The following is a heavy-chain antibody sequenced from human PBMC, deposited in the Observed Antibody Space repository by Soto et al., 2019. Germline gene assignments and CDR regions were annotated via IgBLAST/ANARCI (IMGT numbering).Heavy chain of an antibody. CDR3: ARDVRSHDYGHYYYGMDV. J-gene: IGHJ6*02. Sequence: QVQLVQSGAEVNKPGASVKVSCKASGYTFTSYGISWVRQAPGQGLGWMGWSSIYNGNTNYAQKLQGRVTMTTDTSTSTAYMELRSLRSDDTAVYYCARDVRSHDYGHYYYGMDVWGQGTTVTVSS. CDR1: GYTFTSYG. V-gene: IGHV1-18*01. CDR2: SSIYNGNT. D-gene: IGHD4-17*01.